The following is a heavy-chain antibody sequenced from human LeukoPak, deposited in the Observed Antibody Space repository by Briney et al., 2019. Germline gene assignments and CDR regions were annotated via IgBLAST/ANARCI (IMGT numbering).Heavy chain of an antibody. CDR2: IIPIFGTA. D-gene: IGHD5-18*01. V-gene: IGHV1-69*13. CDR3: ARDRIQRSGFPLMDY. J-gene: IGHJ4*02. CDR1: GGTFSSYA. Sequence: SSLKVSCKASGGTFSSYAISWVRQAPGQGLECRKGIIPIFGTANYAQKFQGRVTITADESTSTAYMELSSLRSEDTAVYYCARDRIQRSGFPLMDYWGQGTLVTVSS.